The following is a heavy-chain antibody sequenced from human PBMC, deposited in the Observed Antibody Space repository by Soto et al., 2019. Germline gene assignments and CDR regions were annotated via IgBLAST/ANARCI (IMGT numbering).Heavy chain of an antibody. D-gene: IGHD4-17*01. V-gene: IGHV1-8*01. Sequence: GASVKVSCKASGYTFTSYDINWVRQATGQGLEWMGWMNPNSGNTGYAQKFQGRVTMTRNTSISTAYMELSSLRSEDTAVYYCARSPGLPKYYYYYYYMDVWGKGTTVTVSS. CDR2: MNPNSGNT. CDR1: GYTFTSYD. J-gene: IGHJ6*03. CDR3: ARSPGLPKYYYYYYYMDV.